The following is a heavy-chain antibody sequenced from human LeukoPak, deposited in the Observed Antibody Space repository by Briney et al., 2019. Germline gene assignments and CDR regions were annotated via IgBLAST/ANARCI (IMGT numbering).Heavy chain of an antibody. CDR3: ARLSSHYGAYKVDP. Sequence: GASVKVSCKTSGYPFRNYDINWVRQATGQGLEWMGWINPHSGKTGYAQKFQGRVTMTTDTSANTAYMDLSSLRSEDTAVYYCARLSSHYGAYKVDPWGQGTLVTVSS. J-gene: IGHJ5*02. CDR2: INPHSGKT. V-gene: IGHV1-8*01. CDR1: GYPFRNYD. D-gene: IGHD4-17*01.